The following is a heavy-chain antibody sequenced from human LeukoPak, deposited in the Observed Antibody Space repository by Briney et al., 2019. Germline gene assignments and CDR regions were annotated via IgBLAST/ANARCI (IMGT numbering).Heavy chain of an antibody. V-gene: IGHV3-23*01. CDR2: ISGSGGST. CDR1: GFTFSSYG. CDR3: AREQYYDILTAPYD. D-gene: IGHD3-9*01. J-gene: IGHJ4*02. Sequence: GGSLRLSCAASGFTFSSYGMSWVRQAPGKGLEWVSAISGSGGSTYYADSVKGRFTISRDNSKNTLYLQMNSLRAEDTAVYYCAREQYYDILTAPYDWGQGTLVTVSS.